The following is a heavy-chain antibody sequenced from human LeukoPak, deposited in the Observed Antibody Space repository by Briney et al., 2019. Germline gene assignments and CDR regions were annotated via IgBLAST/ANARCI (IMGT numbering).Heavy chain of an antibody. CDR2: ISSSSSTI. J-gene: IGHJ4*02. CDR1: GFTFSSYS. V-gene: IGHV3-48*04. Sequence: GGSLRLSCAASGFTFSSYSMNWVRQAPGKGLEWVSYISSSSSTIYYADSVKGRFTISRDNAKNSLYLQMNSLRAEDMAVYYCASSLTLYGDYVIWGQGTLVTVSS. D-gene: IGHD4-17*01. CDR3: ASSLTLYGDYVI.